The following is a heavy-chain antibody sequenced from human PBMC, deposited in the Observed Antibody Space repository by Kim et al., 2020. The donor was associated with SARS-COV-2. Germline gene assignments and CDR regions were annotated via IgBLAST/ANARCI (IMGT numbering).Heavy chain of an antibody. CDR3: ASGYSGFDY. CDR2: GGT. J-gene: IGHJ4*02. Sequence: GGTNYAQKFQGRVTMTRDTSISTAYMELSRLRSDDTAVYYCASGYSGFDYWGQGTLVTVSS. V-gene: IGHV1-2*02. D-gene: IGHD6-13*01.